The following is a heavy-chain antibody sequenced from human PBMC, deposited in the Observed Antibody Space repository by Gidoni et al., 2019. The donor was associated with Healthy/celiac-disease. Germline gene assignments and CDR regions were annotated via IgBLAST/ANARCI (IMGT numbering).Heavy chain of an antibody. V-gene: IGHV3-30*01. J-gene: IGHJ6*03. D-gene: IGHD1-7*01. Sequence: QVQLVEYGGCVVRPGRPLRLPCAALGFTFRRQAIAWVRQAPRKGLEWVAVISYDGSNKYYADSVKGRFTISRDNSKNTLYLQMYSLRAEDTAVYYCARDAGTPSRSIYYYYYYMDVWGKGTTVTVSS. CDR2: ISYDGSNK. CDR3: ARDAGTPSRSIYYYYYYMDV. CDR1: GFTFRRQA.